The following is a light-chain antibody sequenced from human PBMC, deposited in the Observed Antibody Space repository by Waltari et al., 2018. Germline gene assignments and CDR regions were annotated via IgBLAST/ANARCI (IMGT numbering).Light chain of an antibody. CDR2: DVS. CDR1: SSDVGGYNY. Sequence: QSALTQPRSVSGSPGQSVTISCTGTSSDVGGYNYVSWYQQHPGKAPKLMIYDVSRRPSVFPDLFAGSKAGTTASLTFSGLQAEDDADYYCCSYAGSYVYVFGTGTKVTVL. J-gene: IGLJ1*01. CDR3: CSYAGSYVYV. V-gene: IGLV2-11*01.